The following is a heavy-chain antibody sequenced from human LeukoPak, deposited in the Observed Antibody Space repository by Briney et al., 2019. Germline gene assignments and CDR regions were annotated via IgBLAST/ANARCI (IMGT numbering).Heavy chain of an antibody. V-gene: IGHV5-51*01. CDR1: GYSFTSYW. CDR2: IYPGDSDT. J-gene: IGHJ6*03. CDR3: ARQGSDNYYYYYMGV. Sequence: GESLKISCKGSGYSFTSYWIGWVRQMPGKGLEWMGIIYPGDSDTRYSPSFQGQVTISADKSISTAYLQWSSLKASDTAMYYCARQGSDNYYYYYMGVWGKGTTVTVSS.